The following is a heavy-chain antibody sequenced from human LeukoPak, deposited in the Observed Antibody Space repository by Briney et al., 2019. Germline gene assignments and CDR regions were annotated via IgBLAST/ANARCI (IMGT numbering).Heavy chain of an antibody. V-gene: IGHV3-23*01. D-gene: IGHD6-13*01. J-gene: IGHJ4*02. CDR3: AKDRPTVYSSSWLHFLDS. CDR2: ISGSGGST. Sequence: GGSLRLSCAASGFTFSSYGMSWVRQAPGKGLEWVSGISGSGGSTYLADSVKGRFTISRDNSKNTLYLQMNYLRADDTAVYYCAKDRPTVYSSSWLHFLDSWGQGTLVTVSS. CDR1: GFTFSSYG.